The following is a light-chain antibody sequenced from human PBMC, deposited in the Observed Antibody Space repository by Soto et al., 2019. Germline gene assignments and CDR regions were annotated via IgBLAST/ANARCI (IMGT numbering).Light chain of an antibody. J-gene: IGKJ4*01. CDR1: QSISGY. CDR3: QQSLTTLLT. CDR2: GAS. Sequence: DIQMTQSPSSLSASVGDRVTITCRASQSISGYLNWYQHKAGKAPKVLISGASTLHNGVPSRFSGRGAGTDFTLTISSLQPEDVATYYCQQSLTTLLTFGGWTRVEI. V-gene: IGKV1-39*01.